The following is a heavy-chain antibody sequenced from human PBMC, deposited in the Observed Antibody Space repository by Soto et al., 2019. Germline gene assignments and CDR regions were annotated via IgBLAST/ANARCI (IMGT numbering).Heavy chain of an antibody. CDR2: IYWDDSK. CDR3: AREQQVRGFDP. D-gene: IGHD6-13*01. J-gene: IGHJ5*02. CDR1: GFSLTTDRVG. Sequence: QITLKESGPPLVKPTQTLTLTCTFSGFSLTTDRVGVGWIRQPPGEALEWLAVIYWDDSKTYRPSLESRLTITKDTSKNQVALTMTNMDSLDTATYYCAREQQVRGFDPWGQGTLVTVSS. V-gene: IGHV2-5*02.